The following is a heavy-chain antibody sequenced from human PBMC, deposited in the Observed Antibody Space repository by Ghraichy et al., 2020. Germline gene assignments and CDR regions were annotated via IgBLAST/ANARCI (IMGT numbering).Heavy chain of an antibody. CDR1: GFSLSSYG. J-gene: IGHJ4*02. V-gene: IGHV3-48*02. Sequence: GSLRLTCAASGFSLSSYGMNWVRQGPGKGLEWVSYISNTASTRNYADSVKGRFTVSRDNAKNSLYLQMNSLRDEDTAVYYCARGGASRPDYWGQGTLVTVSS. CDR3: ARGGASRPDY. D-gene: IGHD1-26*01. CDR2: ISNTASTR.